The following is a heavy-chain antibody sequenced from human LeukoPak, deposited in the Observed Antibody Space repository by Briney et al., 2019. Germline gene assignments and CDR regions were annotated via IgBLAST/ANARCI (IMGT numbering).Heavy chain of an antibody. CDR1: GYTFTSYG. CDR3: ARAGGLAVAGTRIWFDP. CDR2: ISAYNGNT. V-gene: IGHV1-18*01. Sequence: GASVKVSCKASGYTFTSYGISWVRRAPGQGLEWMGWISAYNGNTNYAQKLQGRVTMTTDTSTSTAYMELRSLRSDDTAVYYCARAGGLAVAGTRIWFDPWGQGTLVTVSS. J-gene: IGHJ5*02. D-gene: IGHD6-19*01.